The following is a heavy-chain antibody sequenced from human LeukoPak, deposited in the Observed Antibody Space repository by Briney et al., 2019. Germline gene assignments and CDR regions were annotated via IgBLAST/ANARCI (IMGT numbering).Heavy chain of an antibody. CDR2: IRYDGSNK. CDR3: ASMSGSYYNYFDY. V-gene: IGHV3-30*02. CDR1: GFTFSSYG. Sequence: HPGGSLRLSCAASGFTFSSYGMHWVRQDPGKGLEWVAFIRYDGSNKYYADSVKGRFTISRDNSKNTLYLQMNSLRAEDTAVYYCASMSGSYYNYFDYWGQGTLVTVSS. D-gene: IGHD1-26*01. J-gene: IGHJ4*02.